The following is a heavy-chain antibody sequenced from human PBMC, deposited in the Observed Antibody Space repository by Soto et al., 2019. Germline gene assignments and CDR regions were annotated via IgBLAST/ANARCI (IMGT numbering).Heavy chain of an antibody. D-gene: IGHD7-27*01. Sequence: GGSLRLSCAPSGFTFGSYNMNWVRQSPGKGLEWVSSISSTRGYTYYADSVKGRFTISRDNTRNSVLLQMNSLRAEDTGVYYCARDRNWGWGGAYYAFDVWGQGTMVTVSS. CDR1: GFTFGSYN. CDR3: ARDRNWGWGGAYYAFDV. CDR2: ISSTRGYT. V-gene: IGHV3-21*03. J-gene: IGHJ3*01.